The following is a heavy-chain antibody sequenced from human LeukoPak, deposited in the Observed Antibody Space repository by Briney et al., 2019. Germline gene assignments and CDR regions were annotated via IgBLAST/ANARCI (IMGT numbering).Heavy chain of an antibody. Sequence: PGGSLRLSCAASGFTFSSYAMSWVRQAPGKGLERVSSISSSGRNTYYSDSVKGRFTISRDNSKNTLYLQMSSLRAGDTAVYYCAKRDRPCSGDCSAPYYFDYWGQGTLVTVSS. V-gene: IGHV3-23*01. CDR1: GFTFSSYA. J-gene: IGHJ4*02. CDR2: ISSSGRNT. CDR3: AKRDRPCSGDCSAPYYFDY. D-gene: IGHD2-21*02.